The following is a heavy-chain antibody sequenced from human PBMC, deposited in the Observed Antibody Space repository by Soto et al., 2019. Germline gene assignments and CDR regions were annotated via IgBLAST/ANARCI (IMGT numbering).Heavy chain of an antibody. J-gene: IGHJ6*02. V-gene: IGHV4-34*01. D-gene: IGHD2-8*02. Sequence: LSETLSLTCAVYGESLTGYYWSWIRQSTGKGLEWIGEINHSGTASYNPSLKSRATISLDTSKNQISLKLSSLTAADTAVYYCARARPGRGNWWESRDYNVDVWGQGTKVT. CDR2: INHSGTA. CDR3: ARARPGRGNWWESRDYNVDV. CDR1: GESLTGYY.